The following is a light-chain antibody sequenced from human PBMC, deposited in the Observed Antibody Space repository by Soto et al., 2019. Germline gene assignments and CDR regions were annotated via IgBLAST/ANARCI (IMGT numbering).Light chain of an antibody. CDR2: EAS. V-gene: IGKV3-11*01. J-gene: IGKJ1*01. CDR3: QHRGNGPPTWT. Sequence: EIVLTPSPAILSSSPGESATLSCRASQSVRPYLAWYQQNPGQPPRLVVFEASNRAAGIPARFSGSGSGTDFTLILSILEPEDSGVYYCQHRGNGPPTWTFGQGTKVEIK. CDR1: QSVRPY.